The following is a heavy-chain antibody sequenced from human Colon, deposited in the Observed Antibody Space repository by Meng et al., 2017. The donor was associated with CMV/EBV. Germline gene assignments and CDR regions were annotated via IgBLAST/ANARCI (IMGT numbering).Heavy chain of an antibody. CDR1: GYTFTDYY. CDR3: AKDGPQMIHFDY. Sequence: ASVKVSCKASGYTFTDYYIHWVRQAPGQGLEWLVWIHPNGGAPNYAPKFQGRVTVTRDTSINTVYLELDSLISDDTAIYYCAKDGPQMIHFDYWGQGTPVTVSS. J-gene: IGHJ4*02. V-gene: IGHV1-2*02. CDR2: IHPNGGAP. D-gene: IGHD2-15*01.